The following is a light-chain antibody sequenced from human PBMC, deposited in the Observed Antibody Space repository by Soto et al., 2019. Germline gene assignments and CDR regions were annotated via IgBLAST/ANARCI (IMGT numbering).Light chain of an antibody. CDR3: SSYTDSSNYV. CDR2: QVT. Sequence: QSALTQPASVSGSPGKSITVSCTGSIIDLAIYNYVSWYQQQTGKAPKLMIYQVTNRPSGVSNRFSGSRSGNTASLTISGLQAEDEADYYCSSYTDSSNYVFGTGTKV. CDR1: IIDLAIYNY. J-gene: IGLJ1*01. V-gene: IGLV2-14*01.